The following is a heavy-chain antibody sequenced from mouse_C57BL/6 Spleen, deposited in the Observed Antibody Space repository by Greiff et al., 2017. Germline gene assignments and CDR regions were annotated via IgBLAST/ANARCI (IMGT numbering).Heavy chain of an antibody. CDR3: ARSGSTVVATNGTGGFDY. V-gene: IGHV5-17*01. Sequence: EVQRVESGGGLVKPGGSLKLSCAASGFTFSDYGMHWVRQAPETGLEWVAYISRGSSTIYYADTVKGRFTISRDTAQNTLFLQMTRLRSVGTALYYCARSGSTVVATNGTGGFDYWGKGTTLTVSS. CDR2: ISRGSSTI. J-gene: IGHJ2*01. D-gene: IGHD1-1*01. CDR1: GFTFSDYG.